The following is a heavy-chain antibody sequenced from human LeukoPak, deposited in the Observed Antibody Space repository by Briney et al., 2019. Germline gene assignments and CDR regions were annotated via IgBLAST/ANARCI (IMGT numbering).Heavy chain of an antibody. Sequence: GGSLRLSCAASGFTFSSYAMSWVRQAPGKGLEWISAISGSGGNTYYADSVKGRFTISRDNSKNTLYLQMNSLRAEDTAVYYCAKSSYYDSSGYYREYYFDYWGQGTLVTVSS. J-gene: IGHJ4*02. CDR3: AKSSYYDSSGYYREYYFDY. V-gene: IGHV3-23*01. CDR2: ISGSGGNT. CDR1: GFTFSSYA. D-gene: IGHD3-22*01.